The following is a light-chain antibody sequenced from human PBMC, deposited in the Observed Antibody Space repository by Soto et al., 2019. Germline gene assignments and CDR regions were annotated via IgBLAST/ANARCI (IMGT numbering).Light chain of an antibody. CDR1: QSVSSN. CDR2: GAS. J-gene: IGKJ2*01. V-gene: IGKV3-15*01. Sequence: EIVMTQSPATLSVSPGERATLSCRASQSVSSNLAWYQQKPCQAPRLLIYGASTRATGIPARFSGSGSGTEFTLTISSLQSEDFAVYYCQQYNNWQTFGQGTKLEIK. CDR3: QQYNNWQT.